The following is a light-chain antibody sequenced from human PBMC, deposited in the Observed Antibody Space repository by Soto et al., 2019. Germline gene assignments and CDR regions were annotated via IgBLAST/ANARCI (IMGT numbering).Light chain of an antibody. CDR2: EVS. V-gene: IGLV2-14*01. Sequence: QSARAEPACVSVSPGQSITISCTGTSSDVGGYNYVSWYQQHPGKAPKLMIYEVSNRPSGVSNRSSGSKSGNTASLTISGLQAEDEADYYCSSYTSSTFYVFGTGTKVTVL. J-gene: IGLJ1*01. CDR1: SSDVGGYNY. CDR3: SSYTSSTFYV.